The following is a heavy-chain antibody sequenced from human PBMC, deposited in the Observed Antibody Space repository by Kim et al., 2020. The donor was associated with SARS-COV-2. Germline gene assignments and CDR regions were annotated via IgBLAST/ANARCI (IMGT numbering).Heavy chain of an antibody. V-gene: IGHV4-59*08. Sequence: TNYTTSLKSRVTISVDTSKNQFSLKLSSVTAADTAVYYCARRGYSYGIDYWGQGTLVTVSS. D-gene: IGHD5-18*01. CDR3: ARRGYSYGIDY. J-gene: IGHJ4*02. CDR2: T.